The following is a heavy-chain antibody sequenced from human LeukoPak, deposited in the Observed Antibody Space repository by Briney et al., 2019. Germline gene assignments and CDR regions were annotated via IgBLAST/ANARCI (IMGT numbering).Heavy chain of an antibody. V-gene: IGHV3-23*01. CDR2: ISCSCGST. CDR3: GRRRFGGKHWDY. D-gene: IGHD4-23*01. J-gene: IGHJ4*02. Sequence: GGSLRLSCAASGFTFSSYAMSWVRQAPGKGLEGVIAISCSCGSTYYADSVKGRFTISRDNSKNTLYLQMNSLRAEDTAVYYCGRRRFGGKHWDYWGQGTLVTVSS. CDR1: GFTFSSYA.